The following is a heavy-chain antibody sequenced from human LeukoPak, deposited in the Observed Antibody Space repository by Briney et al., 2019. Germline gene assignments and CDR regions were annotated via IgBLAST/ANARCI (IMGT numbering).Heavy chain of an antibody. CDR3: ARSNYAAFDI. J-gene: IGHJ3*02. CDR1: GFTSSWYW. D-gene: IGHD2-2*01. CDR2: IKPDGSEK. Sequence: PGGSLRLSCAASGFTSSWYWMSWVRPAPGKGLERVANIKPDGSEKHYVDSVKGRFTISRDNAKNSLYLQMNSLRAEDTAVYFCARSNYAAFDIWGQGTMVTVSS. V-gene: IGHV3-7*05.